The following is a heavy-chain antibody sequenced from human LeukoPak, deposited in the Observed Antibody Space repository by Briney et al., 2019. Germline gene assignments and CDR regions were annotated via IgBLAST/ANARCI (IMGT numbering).Heavy chain of an antibody. D-gene: IGHD3-22*01. CDR2: IYYSGST. CDR1: GGSISSYY. Sequence: PSETLSLTCTVSGGSISSYYWSWIRQPPGKGLEWIGYIYYSGSTNYNPSLKSRVTISVDTSKNQFSLKLSSVTAADTAVYYCARGDSSGYYSPNFDYWGQGTLVTVSS. CDR3: ARGDSSGYYSPNFDY. J-gene: IGHJ4*02. V-gene: IGHV4-59*01.